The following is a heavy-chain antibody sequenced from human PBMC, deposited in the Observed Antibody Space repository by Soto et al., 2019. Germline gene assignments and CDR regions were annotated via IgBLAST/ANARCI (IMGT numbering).Heavy chain of an antibody. J-gene: IGHJ4*02. CDR3: AKERLGRGADY. Sequence: EVQLLESGGGLVQPGGSRRFPCEASGFTFSINPWSWSRQTPGKGRGWVSPISGGGGNTYYPDSVKGRFTISRDNSKDTVYLQMNSLRAEDTAIYYCAKERLGRGADYWGQGALVTVTS. CDR1: GFTFSINP. CDR2: ISGGGGNT. V-gene: IGHV3-23*01.